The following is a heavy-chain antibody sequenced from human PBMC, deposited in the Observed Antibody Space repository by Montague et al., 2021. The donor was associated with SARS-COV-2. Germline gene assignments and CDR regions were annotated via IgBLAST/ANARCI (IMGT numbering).Heavy chain of an antibody. CDR2: IYYSGST. J-gene: IGHJ6*02. D-gene: IGHD3-3*01. CDR1: GGSISSYY. V-gene: IGHV4-59*01. Sequence: SETLSLTCTVSGGSISSYYWSWIRQPPGKGLEWIWYIYYSGSTNYNPSLKSRVTISVDTSTNQFSLKLSSVTAADTAVDYCARGVSCDDCWSGYDSGMDVWGQGTTVTVSS. CDR3: ARGVSCDDCWSGYDSGMDV.